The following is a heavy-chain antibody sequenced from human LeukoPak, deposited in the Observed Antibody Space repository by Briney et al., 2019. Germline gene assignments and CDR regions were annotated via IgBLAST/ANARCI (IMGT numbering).Heavy chain of an antibody. CDR1: GFTFSNAW. D-gene: IGHD4-17*01. CDR3: TTGKVTTSPTYYYYGMDV. Sequence: GGSLRLSCATSGFTFSNAWMSWVRQAPGKGLEWVGRIKSKTDGGTTDYAAPVKGRFTISRDDSKNTLYLQMNSLKTEDTAVYYCTTGKVTTSPTYYYYGMDVWGQGTTVTVSS. V-gene: IGHV3-15*01. CDR2: IKSKTDGGTT. J-gene: IGHJ6*02.